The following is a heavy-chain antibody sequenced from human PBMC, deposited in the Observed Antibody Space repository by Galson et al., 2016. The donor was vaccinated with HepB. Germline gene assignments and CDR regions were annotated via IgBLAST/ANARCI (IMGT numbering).Heavy chain of an antibody. V-gene: IGHV3-33*07. CDR1: EFTFSNYG. CDR3: ARIGAAAGRPGYYSYGVDV. D-gene: IGHD6-13*01. CDR2: VRYDGTNQ. J-gene: IGHJ6*02. Sequence: SLRLSCAASEFTFSNYGMSWVRQAPGKGLEWVAVVRYDGTNQDYADSVKGRFTISRDNSKNTLFLQMNSLRAEDTAVYYCARIGAAAGRPGYYSYGVDVWGQGTTVTISS.